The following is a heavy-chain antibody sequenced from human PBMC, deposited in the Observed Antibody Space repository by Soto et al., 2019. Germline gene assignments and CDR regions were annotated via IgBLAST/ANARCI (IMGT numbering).Heavy chain of an antibody. CDR3: ARAGTTIFGVVTWFDP. D-gene: IGHD3-3*01. CDR2: INPSGGST. V-gene: IGHV1-46*01. J-gene: IGHJ5*02. CDR1: GYTFTSYY. Sequence: ASVKVSCKASGYTFTSYYMHWVRQAPGQGLELMGIINPSGGSTSYAQKFQGRVTMTRDTSTSTVYMELSSLRSEDTAVYYCARAGTTIFGVVTWFDPWGQGTLVTVSS.